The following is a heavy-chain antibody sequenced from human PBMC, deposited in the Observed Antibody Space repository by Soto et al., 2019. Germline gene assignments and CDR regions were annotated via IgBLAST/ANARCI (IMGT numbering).Heavy chain of an antibody. CDR3: ARVTAAAGKSDAFDI. CDR2: MNPNSGNT. Sequence: VSVKVSCKASGYTFTSYDINWVRQATGQGLEWMGWMNPNSGNTGYAQKFQGRVTMTRNTSMSTAYMELSSLRAEDTAVYYCARVTAAAGKSDAFDIWGQGTMVTVSS. CDR1: GYTFTSYD. J-gene: IGHJ3*02. D-gene: IGHD6-13*01. V-gene: IGHV1-8*01.